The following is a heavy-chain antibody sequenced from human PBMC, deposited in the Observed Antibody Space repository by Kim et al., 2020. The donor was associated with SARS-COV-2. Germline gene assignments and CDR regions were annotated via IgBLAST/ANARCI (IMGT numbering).Heavy chain of an antibody. J-gene: IGHJ4*02. D-gene: IGHD2-8*01. CDR3: ARHGMYRLTWY. V-gene: IGHV4-39*01. Sequence: TYYNPPLKSRVTISVDTSKNQFSLKLSSVTAADTAVYYCARHGMYRLTWYWGQGTLVTVSS. CDR2: T.